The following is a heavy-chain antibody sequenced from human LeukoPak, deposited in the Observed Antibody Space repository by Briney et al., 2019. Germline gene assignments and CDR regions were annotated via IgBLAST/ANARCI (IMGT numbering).Heavy chain of an antibody. D-gene: IGHD3-3*01. J-gene: IGHJ6*03. CDR3: GRAQGFFGVVIAPTDNCYYSMNV. CDR1: GGSFSGYY. CDR2: INHSGST. V-gene: IGHV4-34*01. Sequence: SETLPLTCAVYGGSFSGYYWSWIRQPPGKGLEWIGEINHSGSTNYNPSLKSRVTISVDTSKNQFSLKLSSVTAADTAVYYCGRAQGFFGVVIAPTDNCYYSMNVWGKGTTLTVSS.